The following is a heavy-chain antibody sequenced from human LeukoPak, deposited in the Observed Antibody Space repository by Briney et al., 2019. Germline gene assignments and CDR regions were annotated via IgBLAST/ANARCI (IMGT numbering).Heavy chain of an antibody. V-gene: IGHV4-4*07. J-gene: IGHJ4*02. D-gene: IGHD3-22*01. CDR3: AREIPYYDSSGYYFDY. Sequence: SETLSLTCTVSGGSISSYYWSWIRQPAGKGLEWIGRIYTSGSTNYNPSLKSRVTMSVDTSKNQFSLKLSSVTAAGTAVYYCAREIPYYDSSGYYFDYWGQGTLVTVSS. CDR1: GGSISSYY. CDR2: IYTSGST.